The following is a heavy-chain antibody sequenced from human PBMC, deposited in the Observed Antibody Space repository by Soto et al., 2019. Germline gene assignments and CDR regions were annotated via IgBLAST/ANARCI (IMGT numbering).Heavy chain of an antibody. J-gene: IGHJ6*03. V-gene: IGHV1-2*04. CDR2: INPNSGGT. Sequence: ASVKVSCKASGYTFTGYYMHWVRQAPGQGLEWMRWINPNSGGTNYAQKFQGWVTMTRDTSISTAYMELSRLRSDDTAVYYCARDVISITMVRAPSYYMDVWGKGTTVTVSS. D-gene: IGHD3-10*01. CDR1: GYTFTGYY. CDR3: ARDVISITMVRAPSYYMDV.